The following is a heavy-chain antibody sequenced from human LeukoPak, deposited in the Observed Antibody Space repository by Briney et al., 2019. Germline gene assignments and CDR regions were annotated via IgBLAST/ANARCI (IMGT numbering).Heavy chain of an antibody. CDR3: AKDGLMRFFDY. D-gene: IGHD2-8*01. V-gene: IGHV3-30*18. Sequence: PGGSLRLSCAASGFIFSSYDMYWVRQAPGKGLEWVAVISNDGNNKQYADSVKGRFTISRDNSKNTLYLQMNSLRADDTAVYHCAKDGLMRFFDYWGQGTLVTVPS. J-gene: IGHJ4*02. CDR1: GFIFSSYD. CDR2: ISNDGNNK.